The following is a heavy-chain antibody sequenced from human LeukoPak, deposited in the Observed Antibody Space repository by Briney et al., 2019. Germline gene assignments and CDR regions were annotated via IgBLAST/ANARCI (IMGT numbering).Heavy chain of an antibody. CDR2: ISGSGGST. D-gene: IGHD3-10*01. V-gene: IGHV3-23*01. Sequence: GGSLRLSCAASGFTFSSYAMSWVRQAPGKGLEWVSAISGSGGSTYYADSVKGRFTISGDNSKNTLYLQMNSLRAEDTAVYYCAKGRLLWLGNDYGMDVWGQGTTVTVSS. J-gene: IGHJ6*02. CDR3: AKGRLLWLGNDYGMDV. CDR1: GFTFSSYA.